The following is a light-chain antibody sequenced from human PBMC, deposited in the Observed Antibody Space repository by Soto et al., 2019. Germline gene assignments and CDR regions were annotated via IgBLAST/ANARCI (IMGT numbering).Light chain of an antibody. CDR3: AAWDDNLHAYV. CDR1: NSNIGSNT. Sequence: QSALTQPPSASGTPGQRVTISCSGSNSNIGSNTLNWYQQLPGTAPKLLIYINNERPSGVPDRFSGSKSGTSASLAISGLQSEDEADYYCAAWDDNLHAYVFGTGTKVTV. CDR2: INN. J-gene: IGLJ1*01. V-gene: IGLV1-44*01.